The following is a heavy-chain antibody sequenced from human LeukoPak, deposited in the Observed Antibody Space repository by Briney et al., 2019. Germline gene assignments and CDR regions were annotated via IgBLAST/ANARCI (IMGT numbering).Heavy chain of an antibody. D-gene: IGHD3-22*01. V-gene: IGHV3-53*01. CDR2: IYSGGST. J-gene: IGHJ4*02. CDR3: ARDRFYDSSGYYIL. CDR1: GFTFSTCG. Sequence: PGGSLRLSCTASGFTFSTCGMTWVRQAPGKGLEWVSVIYSGGSTYYADSVKGRFTISRDNSKNTLYLQMNSLRAEDTAVYYCARDRFYDSSGYYILWGQGTLVTVSS.